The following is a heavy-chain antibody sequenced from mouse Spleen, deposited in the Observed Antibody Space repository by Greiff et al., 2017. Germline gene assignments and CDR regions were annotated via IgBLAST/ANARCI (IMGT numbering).Heavy chain of an antibody. J-gene: IGHJ3*01. D-gene: IGHD2-3*01. CDR1: GFSLTSYG. Sequence: QVQLQQSGPGLVQPSQSLSITCTVSGFSLTSYGVHWVRQSPGKGLEWLGVIWSGGSTDYNAAFISRLSISKDNSKSQVFFKMNSLQADDTAIYYCARNLGDGYSFAYWGQGTLVTVSA. CDR3: ARNLGDGYSFAY. V-gene: IGHV2-2*01. CDR2: IWSGGST.